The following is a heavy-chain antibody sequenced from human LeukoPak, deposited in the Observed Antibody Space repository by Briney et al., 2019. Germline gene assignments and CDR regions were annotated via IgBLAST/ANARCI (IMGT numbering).Heavy chain of an antibody. CDR1: GGSFSGCY. J-gene: IGHJ3*02. CDR3: AGVVVIPYDAFDI. D-gene: IGHD3-22*01. Sequence: SETLSLTCSVYGGSFSGCYWSWIRQPPGKGLEWIGEINHSGSTNYNPSLKSRVTISVDTSKNQFSLKLSSVTAADTAVYYCAGVVVIPYDAFDIWGQGTMVTVSS. V-gene: IGHV4-34*01. CDR2: INHSGST.